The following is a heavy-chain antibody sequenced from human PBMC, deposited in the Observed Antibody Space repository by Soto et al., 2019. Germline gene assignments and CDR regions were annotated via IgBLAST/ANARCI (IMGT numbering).Heavy chain of an antibody. D-gene: IGHD6-13*01. CDR3: ARERIPAAGTHEAFDI. V-gene: IGHV3-53*01. CDR2: IYSGGNT. Sequence: GGSLRLSCAASGFTVSTNYMTWVRQAPGTGLEWVSLIYSGGNTYYADSVKGRFTISRDNSKNTLYLQMNSLRAEDTAVYYCARERIPAAGTHEAFDIWGQGTMVTVSS. CDR1: GFTVSTNY. J-gene: IGHJ3*02.